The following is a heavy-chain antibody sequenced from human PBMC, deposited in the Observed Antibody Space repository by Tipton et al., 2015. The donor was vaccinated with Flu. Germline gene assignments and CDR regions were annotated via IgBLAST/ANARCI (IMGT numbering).Heavy chain of an antibody. D-gene: IGHD5-18*01. CDR2: INHSGST. V-gene: IGHV4-34*01. J-gene: IGHJ6*02. CDR1: GGSFSGYY. Sequence: VQLVQSGAEVKPSETLSLTCAVYGGSFSGYYWSWIRQPPGKGLEWIGEINHSGSTNYNPSLKSRVTISVDTSKNQFSLKLSSVTAADTAVYYCARGHTAMVGSLYYYGMDVWGQGP. CDR3: ARGHTAMVGSLYYYGMDV.